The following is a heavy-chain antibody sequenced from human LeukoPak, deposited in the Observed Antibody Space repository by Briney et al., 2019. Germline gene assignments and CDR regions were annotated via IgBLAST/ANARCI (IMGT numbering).Heavy chain of an antibody. CDR1: GYTFTSYG. Sequence: ASVKVSCKASGYTFTSYGISWVRQAPGQGLEWMGWISAYNGNTNYAQKLQGRVTMTTDTSTSTAYMELRSLRSDDTAVYYCASFVYSSSPLENDYWGQGTLVTVSS. CDR3: ASFVYSSSPLENDY. CDR2: ISAYNGNT. V-gene: IGHV1-18*01. D-gene: IGHD6-6*01. J-gene: IGHJ4*02.